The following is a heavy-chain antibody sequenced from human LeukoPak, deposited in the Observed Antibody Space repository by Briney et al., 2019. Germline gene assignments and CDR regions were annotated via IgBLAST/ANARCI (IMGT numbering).Heavy chain of an antibody. V-gene: IGHV1-18*01. D-gene: IGHD2-8*01. J-gene: IGHJ4*02. Sequence: AVKVSCKASGYTFTSYGISWVRQAPGQGLEWMGWISAYNGNTNYAQKLQGRVTMTTDTSTSTAYMEVRSLTSDDTAVYYCARAGVSTLRSNYDSWGQGTLVTVSS. CDR2: ISAYNGNT. CDR1: GYTFTSYG. CDR3: ARAGVSTLRSNYDS.